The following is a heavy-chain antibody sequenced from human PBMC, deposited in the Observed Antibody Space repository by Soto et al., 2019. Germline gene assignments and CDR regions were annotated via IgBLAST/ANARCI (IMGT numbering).Heavy chain of an antibody. CDR1: GFTFNTYD. V-gene: IGHV3-21*01. Sequence: EVQLVESGGGLVKPGGSLRLSCAASGFTFNTYDMNWVRQAPGKGLEWVSSITTSSAYIYYADSLKGRITISRDNAKNSLFLQMNGLGAEDTAVYYCVRSGTARLLRHSWFDTWGQGTLVTVSS. CDR3: VRSGTARLLRHSWFDT. J-gene: IGHJ5*02. CDR2: ITTSSAYI. D-gene: IGHD2-21*01.